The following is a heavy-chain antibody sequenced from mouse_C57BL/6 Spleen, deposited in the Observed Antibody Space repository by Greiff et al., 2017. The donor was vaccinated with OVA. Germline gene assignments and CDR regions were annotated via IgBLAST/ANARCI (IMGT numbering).Heavy chain of an antibody. CDR3: ARHVDGYYD. CDR2: ISSGGSYT. CDR1: GFTFSSYG. Sequence: EVKLMESGGDLVKPGGSLKLSCAASGFTFSSYGMSWVRQTPDKRLEWVATISSGGSYTYYPDSVKGRFTISRDNAKNTLYLQMSSLKSEDTAMYYCARHVDGYYDWGQGTLVTVSA. V-gene: IGHV5-6*01. D-gene: IGHD2-3*01. J-gene: IGHJ3*01.